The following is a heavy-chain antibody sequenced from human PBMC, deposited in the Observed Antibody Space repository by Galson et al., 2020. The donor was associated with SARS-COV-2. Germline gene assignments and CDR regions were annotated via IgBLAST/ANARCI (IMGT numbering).Heavy chain of an antibody. CDR2: IKAKTEGGTT. CDR3: ATAERLGSGELSIFRDGYDSLDI. D-gene: IGHD3-16*02. V-gene: IGHV3-15*01. CDR1: GDTFTHAW. J-gene: IGHJ3*02. Sequence: GESLKISCGGSGDTFTHAWMSWVLQAPGKGLEWVGRIKAKTEGGTTDYAAPVKGRFTISRDDSKNTLYLQTNGLKTEDTGVYYCATAERLGSGELSIFRDGYDSLDIWGQGTMVTVSS.